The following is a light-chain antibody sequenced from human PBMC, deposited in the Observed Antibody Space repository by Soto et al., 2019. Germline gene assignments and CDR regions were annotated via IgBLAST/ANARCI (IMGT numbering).Light chain of an antibody. V-gene: IGKV1-5*01. CDR2: DGS. CDR3: QQYNSFSGT. J-gene: IGKJ4*02. Sequence: DIQMTQSPSALSASVGDRVTITCRASQYISNWVAWYQQKPGKAPKLLIYDGSTLESGVPSRFSGSVSETLFTLTINSLQPEDSGTYFCQQYNSFSGTFGGGTKV. CDR1: QYISNW.